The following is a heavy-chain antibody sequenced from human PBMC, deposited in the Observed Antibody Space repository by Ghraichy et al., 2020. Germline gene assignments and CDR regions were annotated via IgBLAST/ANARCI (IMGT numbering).Heavy chain of an antibody. CDR2: INPNSGGT. V-gene: IGHV1-2*02. Sequence: ASVKVSCKTSGYTFTGYYLNWVRQAPGQGLEWMGWINPNSGGTNYAQKFQGRVTMTSDTSTSTVYMELNRLTSDDTAIYYCARDREQYGSFLFHYYGMGVWGQGTTVTVSS. J-gene: IGHJ6*02. D-gene: IGHD6-6*01. CDR1: GYTFTGYY. CDR3: ARDREQYGSFLFHYYGMGV.